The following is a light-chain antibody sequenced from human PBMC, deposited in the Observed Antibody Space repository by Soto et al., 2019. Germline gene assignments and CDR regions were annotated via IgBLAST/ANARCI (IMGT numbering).Light chain of an antibody. V-gene: IGLV2-23*03. J-gene: IGLJ2*01. CDR1: SSDVGSYNF. Sequence: QSVLTQPASVSGSPGQSITISCTGTSSDVGSYNFVSWYQQHPGKAPKLMIYEGSKRPSGVSNRFSGSKSGNTASLTISGLQAEDEAAYYCCSYAASSTFVLFGGGTKLTVL. CDR2: EGS. CDR3: CSYAASSTFVL.